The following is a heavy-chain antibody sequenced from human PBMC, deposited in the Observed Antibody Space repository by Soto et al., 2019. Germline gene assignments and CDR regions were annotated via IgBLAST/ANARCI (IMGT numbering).Heavy chain of an antibody. CDR2: IYYSGST. J-gene: IGHJ4*02. V-gene: IGHV4-39*01. D-gene: IGHD7-27*01. Sequence: TSETLSLTCTVSGGSISSYYWGWIRRPPGKGLEWIGSIYYSGSTYYNPSLKSRVTISVDTSKNQFSLKLSSVTAADTAVYYCARRWGYSFDYWGQRTLVTVSS. CDR3: ARRWGYSFDY. CDR1: GGSISSYY.